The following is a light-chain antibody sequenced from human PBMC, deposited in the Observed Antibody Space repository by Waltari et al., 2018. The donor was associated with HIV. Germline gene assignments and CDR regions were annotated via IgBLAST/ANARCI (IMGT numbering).Light chain of an antibody. Sequence: EIVMTQSPATLSVSPGERATLSCRASQSVRDNLAWYQQKPGQAPRLLIYDTSNRATGIPARFSGSGSATDFTLTISSLEPEDFAVYYCQQRTNWPPTFGQGTKVEIK. CDR2: DTS. CDR3: QQRTNWPPT. J-gene: IGKJ1*01. CDR1: QSVRDN. V-gene: IGKV3-11*01.